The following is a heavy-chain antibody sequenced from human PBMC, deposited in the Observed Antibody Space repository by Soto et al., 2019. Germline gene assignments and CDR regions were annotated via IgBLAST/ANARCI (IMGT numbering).Heavy chain of an antibody. V-gene: IGHV1-18*01. J-gene: IGHJ4*02. D-gene: IGHD2-21*01. CDR1: GYSFTGYG. Sequence: ASVKVSCKASGYSFTGYGINWVRQAPGQGLEWMGWISAYNGNTNYAQKFQGRVTMTTDTSTSTVHMELTSLRSDDTAMYYCARGDSLGFWGQGTLVTVSS. CDR2: ISAYNGNT. CDR3: ARGDSLGF.